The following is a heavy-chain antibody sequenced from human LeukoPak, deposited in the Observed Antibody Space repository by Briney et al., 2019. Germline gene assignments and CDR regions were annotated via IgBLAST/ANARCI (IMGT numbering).Heavy chain of an antibody. CDR2: FDPEDGET. CDR3: VTVRCSSTSCWDYYYGMDV. D-gene: IGHD2-2*01. Sequence: GASAKVSCKVSGYTLTELSMHWVRQAPGKGLEWMGGFDPEDGETIYAQKFQGRVTMTEDTSTDTAYMELSSLRSEDTAVYYCVTVRCSSTSCWDYYYGMDVWGQGTTVTVSS. J-gene: IGHJ6*02. CDR1: GYTLTELS. V-gene: IGHV1-24*01.